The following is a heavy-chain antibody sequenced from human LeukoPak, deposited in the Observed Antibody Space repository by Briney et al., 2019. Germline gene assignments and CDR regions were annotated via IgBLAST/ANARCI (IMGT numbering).Heavy chain of an antibody. Sequence: SETLSLTCTVSGGSISNYYWSWIRQPPGKGLEWIGYIYYSGSTNYNPSLKSRVTISVDTSKNQFSLKLSSVTAADTAVYYCARLYCSGGSCYSRYYYGMDVWGQGTTVTVSS. CDR3: ARLYCSGGSCYSRYYYGMDV. V-gene: IGHV4-59*08. D-gene: IGHD2-15*01. CDR1: GGSISNYY. CDR2: IYYSGST. J-gene: IGHJ6*02.